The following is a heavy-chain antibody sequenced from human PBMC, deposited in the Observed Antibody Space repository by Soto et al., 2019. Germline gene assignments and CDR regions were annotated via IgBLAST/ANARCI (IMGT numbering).Heavy chain of an antibody. CDR2: MNPNSGNT. V-gene: IGHV1-8*01. D-gene: IGHD3-10*01. Sequence: GASVKVSCKASGYTFTSYDINWVRQATGQGLEWMGWMNPNSGNTGYAQKFQGRVTMTRNTSISTAYMELSSLRSEDTAVYYCARGSITMFRGVMPYYYYMDVGGKGTTVTVSS. J-gene: IGHJ6*03. CDR1: GYTFTSYD. CDR3: ARGSITMFRGVMPYYYYMDV.